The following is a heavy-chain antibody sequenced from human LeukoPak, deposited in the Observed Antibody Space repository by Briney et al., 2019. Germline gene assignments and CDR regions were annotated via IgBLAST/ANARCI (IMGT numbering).Heavy chain of an antibody. J-gene: IGHJ4*02. V-gene: IGHV4-59*12. Sequence: SETLSLTCTVSGGSISSYYWSWIRQPPGKGLEWIAYISDIGSINYNPSLKSRVTISLDTSKNQFSLKLSSVTAADTAVYYCARGVQGGDSGSYFDYWGQGTLVTVSS. CDR1: GGSISSYY. CDR2: ISDIGSI. CDR3: ARGVQGGDSGSYFDY. D-gene: IGHD1-26*01.